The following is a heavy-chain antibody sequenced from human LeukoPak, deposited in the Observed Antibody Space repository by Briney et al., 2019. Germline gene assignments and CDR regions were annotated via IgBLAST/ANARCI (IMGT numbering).Heavy chain of an antibody. D-gene: IGHD6-19*01. J-gene: IGHJ5*02. CDR1: GFTFSSYA. Sequence: GGSLRLSCAASGFTFSSYAMHWARQAPGKGLEWVAVISYDGSNKYYADSVKGRFTISRDNSKNTLYLQMNSLRAEDTAVYYCARDQEAVAGRNWFDPWGQGTLVTVSS. CDR2: ISYDGSNK. CDR3: ARDQEAVAGRNWFDP. V-gene: IGHV3-30*04.